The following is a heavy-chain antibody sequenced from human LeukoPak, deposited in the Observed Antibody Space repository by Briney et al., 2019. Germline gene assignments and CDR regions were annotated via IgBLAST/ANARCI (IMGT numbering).Heavy chain of an antibody. CDR2: MNPNSGNT. Sequence: ASVKVSCKASGYTFTNYDINWVRQATGQGLEGMVWMNPNSGNTGSAQKFQGRVMMTRDISISTAYMELSSLRSEDTAVYYCARGPTYDLWSGDSYSYYYMDVWGKGTTVAVSS. D-gene: IGHD3-3*01. V-gene: IGHV1-8*01. CDR1: GYTFTNYD. CDR3: ARGPTYDLWSGDSYSYYYMDV. J-gene: IGHJ6*03.